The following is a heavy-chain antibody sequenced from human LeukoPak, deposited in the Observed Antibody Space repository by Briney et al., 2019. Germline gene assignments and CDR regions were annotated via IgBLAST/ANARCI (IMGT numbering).Heavy chain of an antibody. CDR2: IYYSGST. Sequence: SETLSLTCTVSGGSISSYYWSWIRQPPGKGLEWIGYIYYSGSTNYNPSLKSRVTISVDTSKNQFSLKLSSVTAADTAVYYCARWSGYPRYFFDYWGQGTLVTVSS. CDR1: GGSISSYY. D-gene: IGHD3-3*01. V-gene: IGHV4-59*08. CDR3: ARWSGYPRYFFDY. J-gene: IGHJ4*02.